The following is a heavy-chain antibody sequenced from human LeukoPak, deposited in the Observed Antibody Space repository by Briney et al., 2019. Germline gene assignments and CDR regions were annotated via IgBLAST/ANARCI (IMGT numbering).Heavy chain of an antibody. D-gene: IGHD2-2*01. CDR2: IYYSGST. CDR3: ARGYGYCSSTSCYHWFDP. J-gene: IGHJ5*02. Sequence: SETLSLACTVSGGSISSGDYYWSWIRQPPGKGLEWIGYIYYSGSTYHNPSLKSRVTISVDTSKNQFSLKLSSVTAADTAVYYCARGYGYCSSTSCYHWFDPWGQGTLVTVSS. V-gene: IGHV4-30-4*01. CDR1: GGSISSGDYY.